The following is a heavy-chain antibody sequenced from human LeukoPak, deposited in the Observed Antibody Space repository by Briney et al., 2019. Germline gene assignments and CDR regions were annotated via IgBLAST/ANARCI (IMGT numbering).Heavy chain of an antibody. V-gene: IGHV3-48*03. CDR1: GFTFSSYE. CDR2: ISSSGSTI. CDR3: ARAPSSSNLLVFDY. D-gene: IGHD4-11*01. J-gene: IGHJ4*02. Sequence: GGSLRLSCAASGFTFSSYEMNWVRQAPGKGLEWVSYISSSGSTIYYADSVKGRFTISRDNAKNSLYLQMNSLRAEDTAVYYCARAPSSSNLLVFDYWGQGTLVTVSS.